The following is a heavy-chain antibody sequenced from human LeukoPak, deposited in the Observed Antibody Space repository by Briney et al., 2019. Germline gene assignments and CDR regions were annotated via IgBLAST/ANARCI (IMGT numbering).Heavy chain of an antibody. Sequence: GGSLRLSCTASGLTFSSYGMTWVRQAPGKGLEWVSAISGSGGSTYYADSMKGRFTISRDNSKNTLFLQMNSLRAEDTAVYYCATGTMVRGVITDIDYWGQGTLVTVSS. J-gene: IGHJ4*02. D-gene: IGHD3-10*01. V-gene: IGHV3-23*01. CDR3: ATGTMVRGVITDIDY. CDR1: GLTFSSYG. CDR2: ISGSGGST.